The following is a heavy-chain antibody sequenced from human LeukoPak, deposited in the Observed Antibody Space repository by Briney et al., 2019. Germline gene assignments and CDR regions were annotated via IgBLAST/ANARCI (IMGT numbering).Heavy chain of an antibody. V-gene: IGHV1-18*01. D-gene: IGHD3-10*01. Sequence: GASVKVSCKASGYTFTSYGISWVRQAPGEGVERMGWISAHNGDTHYAQNLQGRVTITTDTSTSTAYMELRSLRSDDTAVYYCARDRGRAPFDPWGQGTLVTVSS. J-gene: IGHJ5*02. CDR3: ARDRGRAPFDP. CDR1: GYTFTSYG. CDR2: ISAHNGDT.